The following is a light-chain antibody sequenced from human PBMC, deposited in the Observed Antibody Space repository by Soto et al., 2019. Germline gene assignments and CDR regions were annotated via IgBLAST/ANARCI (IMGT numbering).Light chain of an antibody. V-gene: IGKV1-27*01. J-gene: IGKJ1*01. CDR3: QKYSGAPPA. Sequence: DIQMTQSPSSLSTSVGDRVTITCRASQAISIYLAWYQQKPGKVPKLLIYAASTLQSGVPSRFSGSGSGTDFTLTISSLQPEDVATYYCQKYSGAPPAFGQGTEVEI. CDR1: QAISIY. CDR2: AAS.